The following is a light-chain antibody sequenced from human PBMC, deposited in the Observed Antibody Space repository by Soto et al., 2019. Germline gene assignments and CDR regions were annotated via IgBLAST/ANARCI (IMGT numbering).Light chain of an antibody. CDR2: DAS. CDR1: QSISSW. CDR3: QQYNSYPLT. Sequence: DIQMTQSPSTLSATAGARVTITCRASQSISSWLAWYQQKPGKAPKLLIYDASSLESGVPSRFSGSGSGTEFTLTISSLQPDDFATYYCQQYNSYPLTFGGGTKVDIK. J-gene: IGKJ4*01. V-gene: IGKV1-5*01.